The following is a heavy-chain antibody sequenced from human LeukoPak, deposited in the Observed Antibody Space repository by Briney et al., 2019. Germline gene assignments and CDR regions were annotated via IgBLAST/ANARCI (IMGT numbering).Heavy chain of an antibody. CDR3: ARSYYGSGSYAFDI. J-gene: IGHJ3*02. D-gene: IGHD3-10*01. Sequence: GGSLRLSCAASGFTVSSNYMSWVRQAPGKGLEWVSVIYSGSSTYYADSVKGRFTISRDNSKNTLYLQMNSLRAEDTAVYYCARSYYGSGSYAFDIWGQGTMVTVSS. CDR2: IYSGSST. CDR1: GFTVSSNY. V-gene: IGHV3-66*01.